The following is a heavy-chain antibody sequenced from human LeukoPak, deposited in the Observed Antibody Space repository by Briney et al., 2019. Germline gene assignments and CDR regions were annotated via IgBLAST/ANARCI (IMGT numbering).Heavy chain of an antibody. Sequence: ASVKVSCKASGYTFTGYYMHWVRQAPGQGLEWMGWINPNSGGTNYAQKFQGRVTMTRDTSISTAYMELCRLRSDDTAVYYCARDAMVRGVIILLPDYWGQGTLVTVSS. J-gene: IGHJ4*02. D-gene: IGHD3-10*01. V-gene: IGHV1-2*02. CDR2: INPNSGGT. CDR3: ARDAMVRGVIILLPDY. CDR1: GYTFTGYY.